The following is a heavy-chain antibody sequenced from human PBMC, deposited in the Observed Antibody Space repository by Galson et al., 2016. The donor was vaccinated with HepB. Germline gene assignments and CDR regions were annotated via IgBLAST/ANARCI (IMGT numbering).Heavy chain of an antibody. Sequence: SCKASGYTLSDHIHWVRQAPGQGLQWLGWVNPNSEGTDYAEKFRGRVTLTWDTSISTAYKELKRLAPDDTGIYYCAQGPQNCDYWGQGTQVIVSS. CDR1: GYTLSDH. D-gene: IGHD2/OR15-2a*01. V-gene: IGHV1-2*02. J-gene: IGHJ4*02. CDR3: AQGPQNCDY. CDR2: VNPNSEGT.